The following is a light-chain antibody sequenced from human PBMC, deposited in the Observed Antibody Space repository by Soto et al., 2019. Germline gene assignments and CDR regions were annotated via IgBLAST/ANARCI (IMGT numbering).Light chain of an antibody. Sequence: DIQMTQSPSSLSASVGDRVTITCQASQDISNYLNWYQQKPGKGPKLLIYDASNLEIGVPSRFSGSGSGTHFTFTISSLQPEDIATYYCQQYDNLPPYTFGQGTKLEIK. CDR3: QQYDNLPPYT. CDR1: QDISNY. CDR2: DAS. V-gene: IGKV1-33*01. J-gene: IGKJ2*01.